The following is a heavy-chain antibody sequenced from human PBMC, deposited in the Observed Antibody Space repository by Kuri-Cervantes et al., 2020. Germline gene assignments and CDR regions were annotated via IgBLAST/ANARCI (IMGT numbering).Heavy chain of an antibody. V-gene: IGHV4-39*07. CDR2: IYYSGST. J-gene: IGHJ5*02. CDR1: GGPISSSSYY. CDR3: ARVGSSSHRDLNWFDP. D-gene: IGHD6-13*01. Sequence: CTVPGGPISSSSYYWGWIRQPPGKGLEWIGSIYYSGSTYYNPSLKSRVTISVDTSKNQFSLKLSSVTAADTAVYYCARVGSSSHRDLNWFDPWGQGTLVTVSS.